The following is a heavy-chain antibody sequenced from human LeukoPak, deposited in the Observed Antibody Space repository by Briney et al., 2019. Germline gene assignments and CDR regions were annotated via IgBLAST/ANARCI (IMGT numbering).Heavy chain of an antibody. CDR1: RYTFTSYY. Sequence: GASVKVSCKASRYTFTSYYIHWVRQAPGQGLERRGIINPSIGSTINSQKFQGRFTMTRDTSTSTDYMELSSLKSEDTAVFYCAISGNYFRPFDYWGQGTLVSVSS. CDR2: INPSIGST. D-gene: IGHD1-26*01. V-gene: IGHV1-46*01. J-gene: IGHJ4*02. CDR3: AISGNYFRPFDY.